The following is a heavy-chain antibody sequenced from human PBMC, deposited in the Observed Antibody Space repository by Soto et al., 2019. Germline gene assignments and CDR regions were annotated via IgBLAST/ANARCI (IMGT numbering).Heavy chain of an antibody. Sequence: GGSLRLSCAASGFTFSRHAMHWVRQAPGKGLEWVAVISHDGSRDSHADSVKGRFTISRDNSKNTLYLQMNSLRAEDTAVYNCAKDLSGSYTVDYWGQGALVTVSS. J-gene: IGHJ4*02. V-gene: IGHV3-30-3*02. CDR3: AKDLSGSYTVDY. CDR1: GFTFSRHA. CDR2: ISHDGSRD. D-gene: IGHD1-26*01.